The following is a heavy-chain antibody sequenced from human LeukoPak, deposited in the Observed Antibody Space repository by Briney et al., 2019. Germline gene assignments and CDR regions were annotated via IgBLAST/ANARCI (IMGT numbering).Heavy chain of an antibody. D-gene: IGHD3-16*01. CDR1: GGSISSYY. J-gene: IGHJ5*02. Sequence: SETLSLTCTVSGGSISSYYWSWIRQPPGKGLEWIGYIYYSGSTNYNPSLKSRVTISVDTSKNQFSLKLSSVTAADTAVYYCARAGSAPYIFDWFDPWGQGTLVTVSS. CDR2: IYYSGST. CDR3: ARAGSAPYIFDWFDP. V-gene: IGHV4-59*01.